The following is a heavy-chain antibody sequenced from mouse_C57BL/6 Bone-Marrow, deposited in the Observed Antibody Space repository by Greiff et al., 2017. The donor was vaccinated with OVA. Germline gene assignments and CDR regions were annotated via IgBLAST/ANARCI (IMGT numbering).Heavy chain of an antibody. V-gene: IGHV1-78*01. CDR3: AIHYGSSYVAY. J-gene: IGHJ3*01. D-gene: IGHD1-1*01. CDR2: IYPRDGST. Sequence: QVQLQQSDAELVKPGASVKISCKVSGYTFTDHTIHWMKQRPEQGLEWIGYIYPRDGSTKYNEKFKGKATLTVDKSSSTAYMQLSSLTSEDSAVYYCAIHYGSSYVAYWGQGTLVTVSA. CDR1: GYTFTDHT.